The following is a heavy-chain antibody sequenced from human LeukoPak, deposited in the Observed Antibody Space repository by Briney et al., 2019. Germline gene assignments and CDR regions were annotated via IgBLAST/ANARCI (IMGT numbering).Heavy chain of an antibody. D-gene: IGHD3-16*02. V-gene: IGHV4-59*12. J-gene: IGHJ6*03. CDR1: GGSISNY. CDR2: IYYSGSI. CDR3: ARLYRRFYYYYLDV. Sequence: PSETLSLTCTVSGGSISNYWSWIRQPPGKGLEWIGYIYYSGSINYNPSLRGRVSISLDTSKNQFSLNLTSVTAADTAVYYCARLYRRFYYYYLDVWGKGTTVTISS.